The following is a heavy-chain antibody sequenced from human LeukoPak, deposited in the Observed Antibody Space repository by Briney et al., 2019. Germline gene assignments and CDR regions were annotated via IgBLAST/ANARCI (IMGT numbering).Heavy chain of an antibody. Sequence: PGGSLRLSCEASGFTFSSYSMNWVRQAPGKGLEWISYISSSSTTIYYADSAKGRFTISRDNSQNTLYLQMNSLRAEDTAVYYCARDYADYVGYFFFDYWGQGTLVTVSS. CDR1: GFTFSSYS. V-gene: IGHV3-48*01. D-gene: IGHD4-17*01. J-gene: IGHJ4*02. CDR2: ISSSSTTI. CDR3: ARDYADYVGYFFFDY.